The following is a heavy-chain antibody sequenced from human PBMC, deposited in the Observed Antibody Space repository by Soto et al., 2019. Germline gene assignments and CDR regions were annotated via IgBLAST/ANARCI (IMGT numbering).Heavy chain of an antibody. D-gene: IGHD5-18*01. Sequence: XXTLSLPCTVSGGSISSYYWGWIPQPPGKGLEWIGEINHSGSTNYNPSLKSRVTISVDTSKNQFSLKLSSVTAQDTAVYYCATNVDTAMVRNWFDPWGQGTLVTVSS. J-gene: IGHJ5*02. CDR1: GGSISSYY. V-gene: IGHV4-34*01. CDR3: ATNVDTAMVRNWFDP. CDR2: INHSGST.